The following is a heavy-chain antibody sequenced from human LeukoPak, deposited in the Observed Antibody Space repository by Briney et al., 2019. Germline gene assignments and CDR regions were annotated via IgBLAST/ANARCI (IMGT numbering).Heavy chain of an antibody. V-gene: IGHV3-23*01. Sequence: PGGSLRLSCAASGFTFSTYATSWVRQAPGKGLEWVSAISGSGDSTYYADSVKGRFTISRDSSNNILFLQMNSLRGDDTAVYYCARGALRDGHNLYYFDYWGQGTLVTVSS. CDR3: ARGALRDGHNLYYFDY. J-gene: IGHJ4*02. CDR2: ISGSGDST. CDR1: GFTFSTYA. D-gene: IGHD5-24*01.